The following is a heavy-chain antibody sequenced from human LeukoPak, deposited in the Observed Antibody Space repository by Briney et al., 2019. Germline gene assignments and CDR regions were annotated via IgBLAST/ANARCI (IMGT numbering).Heavy chain of an antibody. CDR3: ARAPPYYYDSSGYSLADAFDI. CDR1: GASITNSAYH. V-gene: IGHV4-39*07. J-gene: IGHJ3*02. CDR2: INHSGST. D-gene: IGHD3-22*01. Sequence: SETLSLTCTVSGASITNSAYHWGWIRQPPGKGLEWIGEINHSGSTNYNPSLKSRVTISVDTSKNQFSLKLSSVTAADTAVYYCARAPPYYYDSSGYSLADAFDIWGQGTMVTVSS.